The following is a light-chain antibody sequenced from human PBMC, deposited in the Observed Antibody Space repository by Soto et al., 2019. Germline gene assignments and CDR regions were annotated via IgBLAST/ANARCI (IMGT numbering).Light chain of an antibody. CDR1: SSDVGSHDS. CDR3: TSYSSGSSPVI. Sequence: QSALTQPASVSGSPRQSITISCTGTSSDVGSHDSVSWYQQHPGKAPQLVIYEVAHRPSGVSDRFSGSKFGITGYLTISGLQAEDEADYYCTSYSSGSSPVIFGGGTKVTVL. CDR2: EVA. J-gene: IGLJ2*01. V-gene: IGLV2-14*01.